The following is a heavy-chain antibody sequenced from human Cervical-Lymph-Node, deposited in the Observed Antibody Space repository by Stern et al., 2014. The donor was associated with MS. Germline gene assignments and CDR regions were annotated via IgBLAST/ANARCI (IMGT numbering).Heavy chain of an antibody. V-gene: IGHV1-58*02. CDR1: GVTFLSSA. CDR3: AAEGEYIRSALYHYTGMDV. J-gene: IGHJ6*02. D-gene: IGHD2/OR15-2a*01. Sequence: VQLVESGPEVKRPGTSVRVSCKASGVTFLSSAIQWVRQARGQRLEWIGFIVVVITHTRYAQKFQHRVTISSAMSTSTVNMELSSLRCEDTAVYYCAAEGEYIRSALYHYTGMDVWGQGTTVTVSS. CDR2: IVVVITHT.